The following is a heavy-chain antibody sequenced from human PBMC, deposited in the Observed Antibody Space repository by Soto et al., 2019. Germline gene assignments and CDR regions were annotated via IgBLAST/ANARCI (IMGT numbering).Heavy chain of an antibody. CDR2: INHSGST. V-gene: IGHV4-34*01. CDR1: GGSFSRYY. CDR3: ARGRKQQLVRGINWFDP. D-gene: IGHD6-13*01. J-gene: IGHJ5*02. Sequence: QVQLQQWGAGLLKPSETLSLSCAVYGGSFSRYYWTWIRQPPGKGLEWIGEINHSGSTNYSPSLKSRVTMSLDTSKNQFCLNLTAVTAADTAVYYCARGRKQQLVRGINWFDPWGQGTLVTVSS.